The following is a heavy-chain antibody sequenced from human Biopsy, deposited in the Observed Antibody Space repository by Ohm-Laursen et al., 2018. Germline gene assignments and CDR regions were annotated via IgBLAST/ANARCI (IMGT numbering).Heavy chain of an antibody. CDR2: IYPGGST. V-gene: IGHV4-4*07. CDR3: ASVVLGPTNDAFDL. Sequence: PGTLSLTCNVSGGDINNYYWSWIRQPAGKGLEWIGRIYPGGSTNYNPSLKSRVTMSVDTSKKQLSLRLRSVTAADTAMHYCASVVLGPTNDAFDLWGQGTMVVVSS. D-gene: IGHD3-22*01. CDR1: GGDINNYY. J-gene: IGHJ3*01.